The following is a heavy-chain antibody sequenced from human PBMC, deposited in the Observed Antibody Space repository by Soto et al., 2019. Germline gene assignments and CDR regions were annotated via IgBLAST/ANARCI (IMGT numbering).Heavy chain of an antibody. CDR3: AGPHIAEAGTVFRFAFDI. CDR2: INPNSGGT. D-gene: IGHD6-19*01. Sequence: ASVKVSCKASGYTFTGYYMLWVRQAPGQGLEWMGWINPNSGGTNYAQKFQGWVTMTRDTSISTAYMVLSRLRSDDTAVYYCAGPHIAEAGTVFRFAFDIWGQGPMVTVPS. V-gene: IGHV1-2*04. J-gene: IGHJ3*02. CDR1: GYTFTGYY.